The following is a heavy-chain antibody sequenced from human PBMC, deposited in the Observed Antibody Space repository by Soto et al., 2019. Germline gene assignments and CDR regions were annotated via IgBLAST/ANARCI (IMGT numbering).Heavy chain of an antibody. D-gene: IGHD1-26*01. CDR2: INPHGGST. V-gene: IGHV1-46*01. CDR1: RDTFTSYY. J-gene: IGHJ5*02. CDR3: ARSSRGKFVIIIEGTNCFAP. Sequence: QLVQSGGEVKQPGASVKVSCKAPRDTFTSYYINWVRQATGQGLEWMGVINPHGGSTAYAQKFKGRVTMTRATAVGTVNMEVSRLTSEDTAMYFFARSSRGKFVIIIEGTNCFAPWGQGTLVTVSS.